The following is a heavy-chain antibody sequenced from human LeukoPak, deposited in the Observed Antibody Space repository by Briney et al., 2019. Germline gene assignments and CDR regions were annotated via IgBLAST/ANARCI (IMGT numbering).Heavy chain of an antibody. D-gene: IGHD4-17*01. V-gene: IGHV4-39*07. Sequence: SETLSLTCTVSGGSISSSSYYWGWIRQPPGKGLEWIGSIYYSGSSYYNPSLKSRVTISVDTSKNQFSLKLRSVTAADTAVYYCARDLQDGDYGGYFDYWGQGTLVTVSS. J-gene: IGHJ4*02. CDR1: GGSISSSSYY. CDR3: ARDLQDGDYGGYFDY. CDR2: IYYSGSS.